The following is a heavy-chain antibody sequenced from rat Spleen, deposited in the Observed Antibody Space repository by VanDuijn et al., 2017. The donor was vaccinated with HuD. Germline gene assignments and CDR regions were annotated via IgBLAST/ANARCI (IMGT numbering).Heavy chain of an antibody. J-gene: IGHJ2*01. V-gene: IGHV5-29*01. CDR1: GFTFSDYY. CDR3: ARRGFGVDY. Sequence: EVQLVESDGGLVQPGRSLKLSCAASGFTFSDYYMAWVRQAPTKGLEWVATISYDGSSTYYRDSVKGRFTISRDNAKSTLYLQMDSLRSEDTATYYCARRGFGVDYWGQGVMVTVSS. CDR2: ISYDGSST. D-gene: IGHD4-3*01.